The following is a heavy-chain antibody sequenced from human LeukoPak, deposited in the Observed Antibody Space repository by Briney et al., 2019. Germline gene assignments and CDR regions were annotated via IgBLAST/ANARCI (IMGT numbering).Heavy chain of an antibody. CDR2: IIGSGSST. CDR1: GFTCSYG. Sequence: PGGSLRLSCAASGFTCSYGMSWVRQAPGKGLQWVSVIIGSGSSTYYADSVKGRFTISRDNARNTLYLQMNSLRAEDTAVYYCARWYYYETSGLYYGSFDNWGQGTLVTVSS. J-gene: IGHJ5*02. D-gene: IGHD3-22*01. V-gene: IGHV3-23*01. CDR3: ARWYYYETSGLYYGSFDN.